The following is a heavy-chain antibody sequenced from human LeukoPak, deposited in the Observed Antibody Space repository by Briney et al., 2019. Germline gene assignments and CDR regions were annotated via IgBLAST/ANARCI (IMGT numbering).Heavy chain of an antibody. CDR2: ISYDGSNK. V-gene: IGHV3-30*03. CDR1: GFTFSSYG. J-gene: IGHJ3*02. Sequence: PGGSLRLSCAASGFTFSSYGMHWVRQAPGKGLEWVAVISYDGSNKYYADSVKGRFTISRDNAKNTLYLQMNSLRAEDTAVYYCARGWGQRITIFGVVTDAFDIWGQGTMVTVSS. CDR3: ARGWGQRITIFGVVTDAFDI. D-gene: IGHD3-3*01.